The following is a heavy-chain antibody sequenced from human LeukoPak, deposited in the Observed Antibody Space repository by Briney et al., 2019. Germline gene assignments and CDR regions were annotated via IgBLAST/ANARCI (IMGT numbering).Heavy chain of an antibody. J-gene: IGHJ4*02. CDR1: GGSFRGYY. V-gene: IGHV4-34*01. CDR3: ARGMTYCSSTSCPLFDY. Sequence: SETLSLTCAVYGGSFRGYYWSWIRQPPGKGLEWIGEINHSGSTNYNPSLKSRVTISVDTSKNQFSLKLSSVTAADTAVYYCARGMTYCSSTSCPLFDYWGQGTLVTVSS. D-gene: IGHD2-2*01. CDR2: INHSGST.